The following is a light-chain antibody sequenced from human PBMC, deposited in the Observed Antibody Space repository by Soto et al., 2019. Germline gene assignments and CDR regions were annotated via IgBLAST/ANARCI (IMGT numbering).Light chain of an antibody. Sequence: QSALTQPASVSGSPGQSITISCTGTSSDVGSYNLVSWYQQHPDKAPKLMIYEVSKRPSGVSNRFSGSKSGNTASLTISGLQAEDEADYYCCSYAGSNYVFGTGTKLTVL. CDR3: CSYAGSNYV. V-gene: IGLV2-23*02. J-gene: IGLJ1*01. CDR2: EVS. CDR1: SSDVGSYNL.